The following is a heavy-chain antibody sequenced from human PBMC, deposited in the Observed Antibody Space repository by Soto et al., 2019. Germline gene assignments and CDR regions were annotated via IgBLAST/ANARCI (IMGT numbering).Heavy chain of an antibody. Sequence: SLRLSCAASGFTFSNYAMSWVRQAPGKGLEWVSAISGSGGSTYYADSVKGRFTISRDNSKNTLYLQMNSLRAEDTAVYYCAKDGYCSSTSCQEYYYYGMDVWGQGTTVTVSS. D-gene: IGHD2-2*03. V-gene: IGHV3-23*01. CDR1: GFTFSNYA. CDR2: ISGSGGST. J-gene: IGHJ6*02. CDR3: AKDGYCSSTSCQEYYYYGMDV.